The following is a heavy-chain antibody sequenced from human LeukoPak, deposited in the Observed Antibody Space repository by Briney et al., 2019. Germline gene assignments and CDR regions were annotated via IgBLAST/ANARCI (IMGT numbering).Heavy chain of an antibody. Sequence: SETLSLTCTVSGGSISSGDYYWSWIRQPLGKGLEWIGYIYYSGSTYYNPSLKSRVTISVDTSKNQFSLKRSSVTAADTAVYYCARVAGYSSSWYLAGPFDYWGQGTLVTVSS. J-gene: IGHJ4*02. CDR1: GGSISSGDYY. V-gene: IGHV4-30-4*08. CDR3: ARVAGYSSSWYLAGPFDY. CDR2: IYYSGST. D-gene: IGHD6-13*01.